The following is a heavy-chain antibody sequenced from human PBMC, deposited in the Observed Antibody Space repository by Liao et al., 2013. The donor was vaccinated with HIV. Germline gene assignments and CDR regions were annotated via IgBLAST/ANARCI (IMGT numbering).Heavy chain of an antibody. D-gene: IGHD4-17*01. CDR3: AREVLGYGDYDRGNFDF. CDR2: IYHSGNS. Sequence: QVQLQESGPGLVKPSETLSLTCTVSGDSISSVGYSWSWIRQPPGKGLEWIGYIYHSGNSYSNPSLKSRVTISVDTSRNQFSLKLSSVTAADTAMYYCAREVLGYGDYDRGNFDFWGRGTRGHRLL. V-gene: IGHV4-30-2*01. J-gene: IGHJ4*02. CDR1: GDSISSVGYS.